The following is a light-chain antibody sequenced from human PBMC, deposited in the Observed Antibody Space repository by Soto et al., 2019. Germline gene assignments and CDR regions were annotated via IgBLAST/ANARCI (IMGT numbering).Light chain of an antibody. CDR1: QSVTGTN. J-gene: IGKJ2*01. CDR3: HQYGSSLGT. CDR2: DAV. Sequence: IVLTQSPVTLSLSPGEGATLSCRASQSVTGTNLAWYQQRAGQAPRLLIYDAVRRATGIPDRFSGSGSGTDFTLTIRRLEPEDFAVYYCHQYGSSLGTFGQGTKVEI. V-gene: IGKV3-20*01.